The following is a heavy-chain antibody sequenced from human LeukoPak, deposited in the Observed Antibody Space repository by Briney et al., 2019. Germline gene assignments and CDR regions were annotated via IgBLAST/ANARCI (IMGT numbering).Heavy chain of an antibody. CDR3: AKTLPAFYGSGSYYKNPIDY. CDR2: ISGSGGST. Sequence: TGGSLRLSCAASGFTFSSYEMNWVRQAPGKGLEWVSAISGSGGSTYYADSVKGRFTISRDNSKNTLYLQMNSLRAEDTAVYYCAKTLPAFYGSGSYYKNPIDYWGQGTLVTVSS. CDR1: GFTFSSYE. D-gene: IGHD3-10*01. V-gene: IGHV3-23*01. J-gene: IGHJ4*02.